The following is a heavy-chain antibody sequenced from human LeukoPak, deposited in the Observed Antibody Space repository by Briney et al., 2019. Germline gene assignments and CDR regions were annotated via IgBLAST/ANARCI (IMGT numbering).Heavy chain of an antibody. CDR3: AKDPTDFDSSGQTYFDY. D-gene: IGHD3-22*01. CDR2: ISGSGGST. J-gene: IGHJ4*02. Sequence: GGSLRLSCAASGFTFSSYAMSWVRQAPGKGLEWVSAISGSGGSTYYADSVKGRFTISRDNSKNTLYLQMNSLRAEDTAVYYCAKDPTDFDSSGQTYFDYWGQGSLVTVSS. CDR1: GFTFSSYA. V-gene: IGHV3-23*01.